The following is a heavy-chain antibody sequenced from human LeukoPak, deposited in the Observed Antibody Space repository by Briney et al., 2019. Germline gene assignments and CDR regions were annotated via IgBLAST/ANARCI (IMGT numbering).Heavy chain of an antibody. CDR2: IYYSGST. V-gene: IGHV4-30-4*01. J-gene: IGHJ4*02. CDR1: GGSISSGDYY. Sequence: PSETLSLTCTVSGGSISSGDYYWSWVRQPPRRCLECHGYIYYSGSTYYNPSLKSRVTISVDTSKNQFCLKLSSVTAADTAVYYCARDRGDSSGYLDYWGQGTLVTVSS. CDR3: ARDRGDSSGYLDY. D-gene: IGHD3-22*01.